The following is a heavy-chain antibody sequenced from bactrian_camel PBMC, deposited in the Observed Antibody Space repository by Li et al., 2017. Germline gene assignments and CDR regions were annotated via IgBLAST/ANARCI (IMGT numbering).Heavy chain of an antibody. CDR3: ANSVYGGGWSPEY. Sequence: QVQLVESGGGSVQPGGSLRLSCVASGFTLSTTTMSWIRQAPGKGLEWVSAIRTDGSNAYYAASVKGRFTISRDNAKNTLYLQMNSLKSEDTAMYYCANSVYGGGWSPEYWGQGTQVTVS. CDR1: GFTLSTTT. CDR2: IRTDGSNA. D-gene: IGHD6*01. V-gene: IGHV3S7*01. J-gene: IGHJ4*01.